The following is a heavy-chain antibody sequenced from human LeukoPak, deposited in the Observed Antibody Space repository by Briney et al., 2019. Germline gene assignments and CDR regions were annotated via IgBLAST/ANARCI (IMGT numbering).Heavy chain of an antibody. Sequence: ASVKVSCKASGYTFTNYAIHWVRQAPGQRLEWMGWINSGNGNRRYSQELQGRVAITRDTSASTAYMELSSLRSDDTAIYYCAREWLSSGHSHYSHWGQGTLVTVSS. CDR2: INSGNGNR. D-gene: IGHD2-15*01. CDR3: AREWLSSGHSHYSH. V-gene: IGHV1-3*01. CDR1: GYTFTNYA. J-gene: IGHJ4*02.